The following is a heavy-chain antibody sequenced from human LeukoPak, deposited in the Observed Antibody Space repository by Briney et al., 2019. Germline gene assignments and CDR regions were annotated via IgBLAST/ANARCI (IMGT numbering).Heavy chain of an antibody. CDR2: ISSNGGST. Sequence: GGSLRLSCGASGFTFSRYAMHWVRQAPGKGLEYVSAISSNGGSTYYANSVKGRFTISRDNSKNTLYLQMNSLRAEDTAVYYCAKDYTVTTFDYWGQGTLVTVSS. D-gene: IGHD4-11*01. V-gene: IGHV3-64*01. J-gene: IGHJ4*02. CDR3: AKDYTVTTFDY. CDR1: GFTFSRYA.